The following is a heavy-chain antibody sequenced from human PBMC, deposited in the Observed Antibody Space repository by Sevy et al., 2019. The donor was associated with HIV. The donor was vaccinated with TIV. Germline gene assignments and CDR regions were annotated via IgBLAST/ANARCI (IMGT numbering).Heavy chain of an antibody. CDR3: ARLDYSNYYYYGMDV. Sequence: SETLSPTCTVSGGSISSSSYYWGWIRQPPGKGLEWIGSICDSGSTYYNPSLKSRVTISVYTSKNQFSLKLCSVTAADTAVYNCARLDYSNYYYYGMDVWGQGTTVTVSS. V-gene: IGHV4-39*01. CDR2: ICDSGST. D-gene: IGHD4-4*01. J-gene: IGHJ6*02. CDR1: GGSISSSSYY.